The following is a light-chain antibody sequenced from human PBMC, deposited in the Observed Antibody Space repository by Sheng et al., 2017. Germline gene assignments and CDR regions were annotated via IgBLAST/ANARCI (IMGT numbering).Light chain of an antibody. Sequence: EIVLTQSPGTLSLSPGERATLSCRTSQHVSASYLTWYQQKLGQAPRLLMYETSSRATGIPDRFSGSGSGTEFTLTISRLEPEDIAVYYCQRRTFGQGTRLEIK. J-gene: IGKJ5*01. CDR2: ETS. V-gene: IGKV3D-20*02. CDR3: QRRT. CDR1: QHVSASY.